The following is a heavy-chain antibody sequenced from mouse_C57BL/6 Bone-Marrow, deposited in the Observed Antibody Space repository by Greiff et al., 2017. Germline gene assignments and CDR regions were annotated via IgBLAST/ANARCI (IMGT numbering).Heavy chain of an antibody. J-gene: IGHJ2*02. Sequence: VQLQQSGAELARPGASVKMSCKASGYTFTSYWITWVKPRPGQGLEWIGYIYPGRGSPNSNEKFKSKATLTVDTSSHKAYMQLCSLTSEDCSVFYCARGTVVDYWGQGTSRKGS. CDR3: ARGTVVDY. CDR2: IYPGRGSP. V-gene: IGHV1-55*01. CDR1: GYTFTSYW. D-gene: IGHD1-1*01.